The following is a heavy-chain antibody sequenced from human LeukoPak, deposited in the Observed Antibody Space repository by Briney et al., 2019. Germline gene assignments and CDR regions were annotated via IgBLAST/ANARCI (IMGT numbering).Heavy chain of an antibody. D-gene: IGHD3/OR15-3a*01. V-gene: IGHV4-59*11. CDR1: GGSISSHY. Sequence: SETLSLTSSVSGGSISSHYWRSIRQPPGKGLEWIGYIYYSGSTNYNPSLKSRVTMSVDTSNNQFSLKLNSVTAADTALYFCARDAGTGWYFDLWGRGTLVTVSS. CDR2: IYYSGST. J-gene: IGHJ2*01. CDR3: ARDAGTGWYFDL.